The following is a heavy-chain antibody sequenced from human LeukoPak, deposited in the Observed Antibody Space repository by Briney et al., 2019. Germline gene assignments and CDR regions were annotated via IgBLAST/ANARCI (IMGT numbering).Heavy chain of an antibody. CDR1: GFTFSSYA. CDR2: FSGSGGST. D-gene: IGHD4-17*01. J-gene: IGHJ4*02. CDR3: ARGLRHRGAPFDY. Sequence: QTGGSLRLSCAASGFTFSSYAMSWVRQAPGKGLEWVSAFSGSGGSTYYADSVKGRFTISRDNAKNTLYLQMNSLRAEDTAVYYCARGLRHRGAPFDYWGQGTLVTVSS. V-gene: IGHV3-23*01.